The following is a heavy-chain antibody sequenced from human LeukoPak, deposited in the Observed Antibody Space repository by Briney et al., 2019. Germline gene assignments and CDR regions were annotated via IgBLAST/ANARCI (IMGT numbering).Heavy chain of an antibody. Sequence: GGSLRLSCAASGFTFSYYGLHWVRQAPGKGLEWVALTLHDGSTSYYADSVKGRFTISRDNSKNTLYLQMNSLRAEDTAVYYCARAYCSGGSCYFLGYYYYGMDVWGQGTTVTVSS. D-gene: IGHD2-15*01. CDR3: ARAYCSGGSCYFLGYYYYGMDV. V-gene: IGHV3-33*01. J-gene: IGHJ6*02. CDR2: TLHDGSTS. CDR1: GFTFSYYG.